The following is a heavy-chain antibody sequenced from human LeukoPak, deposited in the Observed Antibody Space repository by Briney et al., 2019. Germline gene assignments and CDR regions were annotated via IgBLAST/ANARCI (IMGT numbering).Heavy chain of an antibody. CDR2: IYTSGST. V-gene: IGHV4-4*07. Sequence: PSETLSLTCTVSGGSISSYYWSWIRQPAGKGLEWIGRIYTSGSTNYNPSLKSRVTMSVDTSKNQFSLKLSSVTAADTAVYYCARGPITMVRGVYYFDYWGQGTLVTVSS. J-gene: IGHJ4*02. D-gene: IGHD3-10*01. CDR1: GGSISSYY. CDR3: ARGPITMVRGVYYFDY.